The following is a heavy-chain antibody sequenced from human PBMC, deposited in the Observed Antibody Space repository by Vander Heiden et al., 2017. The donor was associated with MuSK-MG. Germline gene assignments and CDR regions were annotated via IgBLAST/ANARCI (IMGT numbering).Heavy chain of an antibody. D-gene: IGHD6-19*01. CDR2: IYHSGST. J-gene: IGHJ4*02. CDR3: ARGSGWSSDY. Sequence: QVQLQESGPGLVKPSETLSLTCTVSTYSISSGYYWGWIRQPPGKGLEWIGSIYHSGSTDDNPSLKSRVTISVDTSRNQFSLKMRSVTAADTAVYDGARGSGWSSDYWGQGTMVTVYS. CDR1: TYSISSGYY. V-gene: IGHV4-38-2*02.